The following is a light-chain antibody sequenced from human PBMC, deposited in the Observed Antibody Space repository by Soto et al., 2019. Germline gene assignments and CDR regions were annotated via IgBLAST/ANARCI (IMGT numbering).Light chain of an antibody. V-gene: IGLV2-14*03. CDR3: ASYTTSPSYV. CDR2: DVT. J-gene: IGLJ1*01. Sequence: QSALIQPASVSGSPGQSITISCTGSSGDLGFYNYVSWYQQHPGKAPKLMLYDVTNRTSGVSDRFSGSKSANTASLTISGLQADDEADYYCASYTTSPSYVFGTGTKLTVL. CDR1: SGDLGFYNY.